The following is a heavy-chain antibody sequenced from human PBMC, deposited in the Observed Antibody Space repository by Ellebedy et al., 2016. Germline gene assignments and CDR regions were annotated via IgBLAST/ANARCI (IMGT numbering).Heavy chain of an antibody. Sequence: SETLSLTXTVSDGSISTRSYYWGWIRQPPGKGLEWIGSIYYTGNTYCNPSLRSRVTISVDTSNNQFSLKVSSVTAADTAVYYCVGMTTAYTPGDYWGQGTLVTVSS. V-gene: IGHV4-39*07. CDR3: VGMTTAYTPGDY. CDR2: IYYTGNT. J-gene: IGHJ4*02. D-gene: IGHD2-15*01. CDR1: DGSISTRSYY.